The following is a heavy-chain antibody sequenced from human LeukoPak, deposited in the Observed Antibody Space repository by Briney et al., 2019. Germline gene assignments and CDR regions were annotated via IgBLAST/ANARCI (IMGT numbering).Heavy chain of an antibody. CDR3: ARDIQTGSAAAGTAGY. V-gene: IGHV3-53*01. D-gene: IGHD6-13*01. CDR1: GFTVSSNY. J-gene: IGHJ4*02. Sequence: GGSLRLSCAASGFTVSSNYMSWVRQAPGKGLEWVSVIYSGGSTYYADSVKGRFTISRDNSKNTLYLQMSSLRAEDTAVYYCARDIQTGSAAAGTAGYWGQGTLVTVSS. CDR2: IYSGGST.